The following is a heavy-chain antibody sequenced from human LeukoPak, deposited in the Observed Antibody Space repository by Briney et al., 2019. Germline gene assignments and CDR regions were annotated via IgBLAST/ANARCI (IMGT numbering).Heavy chain of an antibody. Sequence: TGGSLRLSCAASGFTFSRYGMHWVRQAQGRGLEWVSLISYDGVTKYYADTVKGRSTISRDNSKNTLYVQMNGLRAEDTAVYYCAKDRGSSSSAYGMDVWGQGTTVTVSS. V-gene: IGHV3-30*18. CDR1: GFTFSRYG. CDR2: ISYDGVTK. D-gene: IGHD1-26*01. CDR3: AKDRGSSSSAYGMDV. J-gene: IGHJ6*02.